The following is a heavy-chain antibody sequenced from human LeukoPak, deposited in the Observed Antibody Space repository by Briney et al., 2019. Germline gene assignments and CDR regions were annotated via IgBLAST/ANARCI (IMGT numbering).Heavy chain of an antibody. J-gene: IGHJ4*02. CDR1: GGSVNNYY. V-gene: IGHV4-39*07. CDR3: ARVGSGYSYGPFDY. D-gene: IGHD5-18*01. Sequence: SETLSLTCTVSGGSVNNYYWGWIRQPPGMGLEWVGLVCYTGSTYYSPSLKSRVTISVDTSMNKFSLRLNSVTAADTAVYFCARVGSGYSYGPFDYWGQGTLVTVSS. CDR2: VCYTGST.